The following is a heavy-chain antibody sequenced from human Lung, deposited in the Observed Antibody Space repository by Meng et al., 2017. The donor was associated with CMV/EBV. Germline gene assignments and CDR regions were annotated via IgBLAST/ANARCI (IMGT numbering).Heavy chain of an antibody. J-gene: IGHJ6*02. CDR3: ARLGGLRFAFWYGMGV. V-gene: IGHV4-61*01. Sequence: SXTLSLXCTVSGGSVSSGSYYWSWIRQPPGKGLEWIGYIYYSGSTNYNPSLKSRVTISVDTSKNQFSLKLSSVTAADTAVYYCARLGGLRFAFWYGMGVWGQGTXVTVSS. CDR2: IYYSGST. CDR1: GGSVSSGSYY. D-gene: IGHD3-3*01.